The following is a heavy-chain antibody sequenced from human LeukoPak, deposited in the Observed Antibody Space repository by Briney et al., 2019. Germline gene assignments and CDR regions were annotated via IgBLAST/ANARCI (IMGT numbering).Heavy chain of an antibody. CDR2: IRYDGGNK. D-gene: IGHD2-2*01. CDR3: ANEDCSSTSCYPGAFDI. Sequence: PGGSLRLSCAASGFTFSSYGMHWVRQAPGKGLEWVAFIRYDGGNKYYADSVKGRFTISRDNSKNTLYLQMNSLRAEDTAVYYCANEDCSSTSCYPGAFDIWGQGTMVTVSS. J-gene: IGHJ3*02. V-gene: IGHV3-30*02. CDR1: GFTFSSYG.